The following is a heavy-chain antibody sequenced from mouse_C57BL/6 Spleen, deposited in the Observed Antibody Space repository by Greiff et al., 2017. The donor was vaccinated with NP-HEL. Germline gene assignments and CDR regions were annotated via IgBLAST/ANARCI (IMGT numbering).Heavy chain of an antibody. J-gene: IGHJ4*01. D-gene: IGHD2-4*01. CDR1: GFTFSSYT. V-gene: IGHV5-9*01. Sequence: EVKLMESGGGLVKPGGSLKLSCAASGFTFSSYTMSWVRQTPEKRLEWVATISGGGGNTYYPDSVKGRFTISRDNAKNTLYLQMSSLRSEDTALYYCARHGDYGYYAMDYWGQGTSVTVSS. CDR2: ISGGGGNT. CDR3: ARHGDYGYYAMDY.